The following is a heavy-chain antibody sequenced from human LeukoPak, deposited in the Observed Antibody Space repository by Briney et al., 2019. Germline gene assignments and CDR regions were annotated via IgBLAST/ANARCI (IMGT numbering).Heavy chain of an antibody. J-gene: IGHJ4*02. V-gene: IGHV4-39*01. CDR3: ASNRQLVYFDY. CDR1: VGSISSSNYY. D-gene: IGHD1-1*01. Sequence: PSETLSLTCTVSVGSISSSNYYWAWIRRPPGKGLEWIGSIYYSGSTYYSPSLKSRVTISVDTSKNQFSLKLSSVIAADTAVYYCASNRQLVYFDYWGQGTLVTVSS. CDR2: IYYSGST.